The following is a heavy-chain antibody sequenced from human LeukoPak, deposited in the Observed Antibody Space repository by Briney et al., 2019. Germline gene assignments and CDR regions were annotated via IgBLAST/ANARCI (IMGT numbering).Heavy chain of an antibody. D-gene: IGHD1-14*01. V-gene: IGHV1-2*04. J-gene: IGHJ4*02. CDR3: AREYLRWEPGYFDY. CDR2: INPNSGGT. CDR1: GYTFTSYY. Sequence: ASVKVSCKASGYTFTSYYMHWVRQAPGQGLEWMGWINPNSGGTNYAQKFQGWVTMTRDTSISTAYMELSRLRSDDTAVYYCAREYLRWEPGYFDYWGQGTLVTVSS.